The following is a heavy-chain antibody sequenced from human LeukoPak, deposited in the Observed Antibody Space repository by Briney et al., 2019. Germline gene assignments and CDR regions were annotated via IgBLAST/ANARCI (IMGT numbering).Heavy chain of an antibody. CDR2: IYSGGST. V-gene: IGHV3-53*01. Sequence: GGSLRLSCAASGFTVSSNYMSWVRQAPGKGLEWVPLIYSGGSTYYADSVKGRFTISRDNSKNTLDLQMNSLRAEDAAVYYCARSVGATMRKNLYFDYWGQGTLVTVSS. CDR1: GFTVSSNY. D-gene: IGHD1-26*01. CDR3: ARSVGATMRKNLYFDY. J-gene: IGHJ4*02.